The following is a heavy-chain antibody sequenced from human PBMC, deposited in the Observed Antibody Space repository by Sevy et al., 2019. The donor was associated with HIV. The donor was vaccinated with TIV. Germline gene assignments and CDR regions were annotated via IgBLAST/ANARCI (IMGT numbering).Heavy chain of an antibody. V-gene: IGHV4-59*01. J-gene: IGHJ4*02. CDR2: IYYSGST. Sequence: SETLSLTCTVSGGSISSYYWSWIRQPPGKGLEWIGYIYYSGSTNYNPSLKSRVTISVDTSKNQLSLELSSVTAADTAVYYCARGGGYCSSTSCYGSLDYWGQGTLVTVSS. CDR3: ARGGGYCSSTSCYGSLDY. CDR1: GGSISSYY. D-gene: IGHD2-2*01.